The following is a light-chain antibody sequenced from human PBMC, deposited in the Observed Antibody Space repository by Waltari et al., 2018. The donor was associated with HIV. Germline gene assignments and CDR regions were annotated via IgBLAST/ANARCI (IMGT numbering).Light chain of an antibody. CDR3: QQYYTTPFT. CDR1: QSVLYSSNNKNY. CDR2: WAS. V-gene: IGKV4-1*01. J-gene: IGKJ3*01. Sequence: DIVMTQSPDSLAVSLGERATIKCKYSQSVLYSSNNKNYLAWYQQKPGQSPKLLIYWASTRESGVPDRFSGSGSGTDFTLTISSLQAEDVAVYYCQQYYTTPFTFGPGTKVDIK.